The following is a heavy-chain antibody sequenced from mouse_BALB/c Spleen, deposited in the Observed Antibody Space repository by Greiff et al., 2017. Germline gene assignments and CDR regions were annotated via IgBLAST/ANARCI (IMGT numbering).Heavy chain of an antibody. Sequence: VQLQQPGAELVKPGASVKLSCKASGYTFTSYWMHWVKQRPGQGLEWIGEINPSNGRTNYNEKFKSKATLTVDKSSSTAYMQLSSLTSEDSAVYYCARESSAWFAYWGQGTLVTVSA. V-gene: IGHV1S81*02. J-gene: IGHJ3*01. CDR3: ARESSAWFAY. CDR2: INPSNGRT. D-gene: IGHD3-1*01. CDR1: GYTFTSYW.